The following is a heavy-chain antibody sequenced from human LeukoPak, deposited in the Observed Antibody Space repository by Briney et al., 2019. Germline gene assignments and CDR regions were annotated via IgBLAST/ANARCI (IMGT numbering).Heavy chain of an antibody. Sequence: SETLSLTCTVSVGSIIGYYWSWIRQPPGKGLEWLGYIYYSGNTNYNPSLKSRVTISVDTSKNQLSLKLRSVAAADTAVYYCARAGVAAAGPDYWGQGTLVTVSS. CDR1: VGSIIGYY. CDR3: ARAGVAAAGPDY. D-gene: IGHD6-13*01. V-gene: IGHV4-59*01. CDR2: IYYSGNT. J-gene: IGHJ4*02.